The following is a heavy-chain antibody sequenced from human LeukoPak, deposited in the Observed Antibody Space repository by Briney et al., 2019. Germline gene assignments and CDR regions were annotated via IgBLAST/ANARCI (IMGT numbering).Heavy chain of an antibody. D-gene: IGHD3-9*01. CDR3: AHRNYDILTGYYTHFDY. J-gene: IGHJ4*02. CDR2: IYWDDDK. Sequence: SGPTLVNPTQTLTLTCTFSGFSLSTSGVGVGWIRQPPEKALEWLALIYWDDDKRYSPSLKSRLTITKDTSKNQVVLTMTNMDPVDTATYYCAHRNYDILTGYYTHFDYWGQGTLVTVSS. CDR1: GFSLSTSGVG. V-gene: IGHV2-5*02.